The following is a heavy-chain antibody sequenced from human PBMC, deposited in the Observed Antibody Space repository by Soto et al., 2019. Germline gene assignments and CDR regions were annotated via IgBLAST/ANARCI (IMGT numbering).Heavy chain of an antibody. Sequence: PSQTMSLTCTVSDGSISSSRYYCGWIRQPPGKGLEWIGSIYYSGSTYYNPSLKSRVTISVDTSKNQFSLKLSSVTAADTAVYYCARLRPFYYDSDSYYFDYWGQGTLVTVSS. CDR1: DGSISSSRYY. J-gene: IGHJ4*02. D-gene: IGHD3-22*01. CDR3: ARLRPFYYDSDSYYFDY. CDR2: IYYSGST. V-gene: IGHV4-39*01.